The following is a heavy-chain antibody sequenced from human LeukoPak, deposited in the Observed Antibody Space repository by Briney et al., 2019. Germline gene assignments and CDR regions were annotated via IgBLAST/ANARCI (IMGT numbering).Heavy chain of an antibody. CDR3: ARALIAAAGIFQH. CDR1: GYTFTGYY. J-gene: IGHJ1*01. V-gene: IGHV1-2*02. Sequence: ASVKVSCKASGYTFTGYYMHWVRQAPGQGLEWMGWINPNSGGTNYAQKFQGRVTMTRDTSISTAYMELSRLRSDDTAVYYCARALIAAAGIFQHWGQGTLVTVSS. CDR2: INPNSGGT. D-gene: IGHD6-13*01.